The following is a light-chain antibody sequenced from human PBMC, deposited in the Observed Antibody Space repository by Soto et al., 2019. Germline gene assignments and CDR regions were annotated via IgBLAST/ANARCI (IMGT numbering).Light chain of an antibody. Sequence: VLTQSPDTLSLSPGETATLSCRASQYITNTYLAWYQQKPGQAPRLLIFGASSRATGIPDRFTGSGSGTDFTLTISRLEPEDFAVYYCQQYGSSPPITFGHGTRLEI. CDR3: QQYGSSPPIT. V-gene: IGKV3-20*01. CDR1: QYITNTY. J-gene: IGKJ5*01. CDR2: GAS.